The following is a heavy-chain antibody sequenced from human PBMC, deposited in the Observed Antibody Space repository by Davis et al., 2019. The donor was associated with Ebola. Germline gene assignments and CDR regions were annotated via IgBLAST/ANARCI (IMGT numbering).Heavy chain of an antibody. CDR2: ISAYNGNT. CDR1: GYTFTSYG. V-gene: IGHV1-18*01. Sequence: AASVKVSCKASGYTFTSYGISWVRQAPGQGLEWMGWISAYNGNTNYAQKFQGRVTITRDTSASTAYMELSSLRSEDTAVYYCAREAGSGWYSWFDPWGQGTLVTVSS. J-gene: IGHJ5*02. D-gene: IGHD6-19*01. CDR3: AREAGSGWYSWFDP.